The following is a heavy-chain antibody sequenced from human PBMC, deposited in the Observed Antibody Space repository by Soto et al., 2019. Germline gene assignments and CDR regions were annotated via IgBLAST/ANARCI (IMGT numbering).Heavy chain of an antibody. J-gene: IGHJ5*02. V-gene: IGHV4-4*07. CDR3: VRDGTKTLRDRFDP. CDR1: GASISGFY. Sequence: PSETLSLTCTVSGASISGFYWSWIRKSAGKGLEWIGHIYATGTTDYNPSLKSRVMMSVDTSKKQFSLKLRSVTAADTAVYYCVRDGTKTLRDRFDPWGQGISVTVSS. CDR2: IYATGTT. D-gene: IGHD1-1*01.